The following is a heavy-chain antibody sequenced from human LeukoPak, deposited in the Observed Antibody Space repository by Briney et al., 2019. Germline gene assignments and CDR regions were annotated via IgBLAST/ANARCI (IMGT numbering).Heavy chain of an antibody. D-gene: IGHD2-15*01. CDR2: ISGSGGST. CDR3: AKDLSPYCSGGSCYSFDY. J-gene: IGHJ4*02. CDR1: GFTFSSYA. V-gene: IGHV3-23*01. Sequence: PGGSLRLSCAASGFTFSSYAMSWVRQAPGKGLEWVSAISGSGGSTDYADSVKGRFTTSRDNSKNTLYLQMNSLRAEDTAVHYCAKDLSPYCSGGSCYSFDYWGQGTLVTVSS.